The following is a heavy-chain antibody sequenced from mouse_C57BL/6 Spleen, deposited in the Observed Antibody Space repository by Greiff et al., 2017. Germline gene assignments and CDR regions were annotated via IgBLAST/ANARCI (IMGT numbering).Heavy chain of an antibody. J-gene: IGHJ4*01. CDR3: ARYYFYDYDVYYAMDY. CDR2: IHPNSGST. Sequence: QVQLKQPGAELVKPGASVKLSCKASGYTFTSYWMHWVKQRPGQGLEWIGMIHPNSGSTNYNEKFKSKATLTVDKSSSTAYMQLSSLTSEDSAVYYCARYYFYDYDVYYAMDYWGQGTSVTVSS. D-gene: IGHD2-4*01. V-gene: IGHV1-64*01. CDR1: GYTFTSYW.